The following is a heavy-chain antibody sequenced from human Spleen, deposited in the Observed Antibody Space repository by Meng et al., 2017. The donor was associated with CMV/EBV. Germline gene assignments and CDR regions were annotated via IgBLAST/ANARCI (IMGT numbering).Heavy chain of an antibody. CDR3: AKDSQFYASGYYDY. CDR1: GFTFSSYA. D-gene: IGHD3-10*01. Sequence: GESLKISCAASGFTFSSYAMSWVRQAPGKGLEWVAFIRYDGSNKFYADSVKGRFTISRDNSKDTLYLQVNSLRAEDTAVYYCAKDSQFYASGYYDYWGQGTLVTVSS. CDR2: IRYDGSNK. J-gene: IGHJ4*02. V-gene: IGHV3-30*02.